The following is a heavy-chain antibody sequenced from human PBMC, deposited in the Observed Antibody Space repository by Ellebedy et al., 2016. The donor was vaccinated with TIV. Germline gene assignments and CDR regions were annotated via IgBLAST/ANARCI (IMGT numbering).Heavy chain of an antibody. CDR2: IIPIFGTA. CDR3: ARVGGNDALYGMDV. CDR1: GGTFSSYA. J-gene: IGHJ6*02. V-gene: IGHV1-69*13. Sequence: AASVKVSCKASGGTFSSYAISWVRQAPGQGLEWMGGIIPIFGTANYAQKFQGRVTITADESTSTAYMELSSLRSEDTAVYYCARVGGNDALYGMDVWGQGTTVTVSS. D-gene: IGHD4-23*01.